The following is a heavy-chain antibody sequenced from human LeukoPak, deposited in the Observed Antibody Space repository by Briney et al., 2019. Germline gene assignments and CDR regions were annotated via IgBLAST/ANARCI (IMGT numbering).Heavy chain of an antibody. D-gene: IGHD3-3*01. CDR2: INPSGVST. CDR1: GYTFTSYY. Sequence: ASVKVSCKASGYTFTSYYRHWVRQAPGQGREWIGIINPSGVSTSYAQKFQRRVTMTRDMSTSTFYMELSSLRSEDPAVYYCARPAFWSGYYKNWGQGPLVPVSS. V-gene: IGHV1-46*01. CDR3: ARPAFWSGYYKN. J-gene: IGHJ1*01.